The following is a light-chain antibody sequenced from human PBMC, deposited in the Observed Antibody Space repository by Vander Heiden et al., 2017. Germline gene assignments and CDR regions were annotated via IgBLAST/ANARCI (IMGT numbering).Light chain of an antibody. Sequence: EIVLTQSPATLSLSPGERATLSSRASQSVSSYLAWYQQKPGQAPRLLIYDASNRATGIPARFSGSGSGTDFTLTISSLEPEDFAVYYCQQRSNWPPLTFGGGTKVKIK. CDR3: QQRSNWPPLT. J-gene: IGKJ4*01. V-gene: IGKV3-11*01. CDR1: QSVSSY. CDR2: DAS.